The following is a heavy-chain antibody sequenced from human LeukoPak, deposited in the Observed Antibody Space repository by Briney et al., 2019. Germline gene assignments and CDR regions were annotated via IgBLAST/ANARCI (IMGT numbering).Heavy chain of an antibody. CDR1: GLTLSNNV. CDR3: AKDGDTSGYSYFDY. Sequence: GGSLRLSCSASGLTLSNNVMHWVRQAPGKGLEWVAFIRYDGSNKHYGDSVKGRFNISRDNSKNTLYLQMNSLRAEDTAVYYCAKDGDTSGYSYFDYWGQGTLVTVSS. CDR2: IRYDGSNK. D-gene: IGHD3-22*01. V-gene: IGHV3-30*02. J-gene: IGHJ4*02.